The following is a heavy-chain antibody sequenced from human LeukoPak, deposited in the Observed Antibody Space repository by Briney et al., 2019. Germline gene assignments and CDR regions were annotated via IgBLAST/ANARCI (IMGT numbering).Heavy chain of an antibody. CDR3: ARVDTAISAFDP. V-gene: IGHV4-34*01. Sequence: SETLSLTCALYRGSFSGYYWSWIRQPPGKGLEWIGQINHSGTANYNPSLKSRVTISVDKSKNKLYLKLSSVTAEDTAVYYCARVDTAISAFDPWGQGTLFSLSS. D-gene: IGHD5-18*01. CDR2: INHSGTA. J-gene: IGHJ5*02. CDR1: RGSFSGYY.